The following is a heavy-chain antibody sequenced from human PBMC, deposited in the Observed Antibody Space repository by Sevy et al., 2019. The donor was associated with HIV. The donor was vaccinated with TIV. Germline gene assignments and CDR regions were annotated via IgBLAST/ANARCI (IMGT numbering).Heavy chain of an antibody. CDR1: GYTFTSYA. CDR3: ARGLKSIAARPVRFDP. CDR2: INTNTGNP. V-gene: IGHV7-4-1*02. J-gene: IGHJ5*02. D-gene: IGHD6-6*01. Sequence: ASVKVSCKASGYTFTSYAMNWVRQAPGQGLEWMGWINTNTGNPTYGEGFTGRFVFSLDTSDSTAYLQISSLKAEDTAVYYCARGLKSIAARPVRFDPWGQGTLVTVSS.